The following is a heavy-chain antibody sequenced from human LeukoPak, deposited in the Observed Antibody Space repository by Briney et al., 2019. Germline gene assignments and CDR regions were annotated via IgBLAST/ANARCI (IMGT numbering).Heavy chain of an antibody. J-gene: IGHJ4*02. V-gene: IGHV4-39*06. CDR3: ARTVTEDFDY. Sequence: SETLSLTCTVSRGSISSSSYYWGWIRQPPGKGLEWIGSIYHSGSTNYNPSLKSRVTISVDKSKNQFPLKLSSVTAADTAVYYCARTVTEDFDYWGQGTLVTVSS. D-gene: IGHD4-17*01. CDR1: RGSISSSSYY. CDR2: IYHSGST.